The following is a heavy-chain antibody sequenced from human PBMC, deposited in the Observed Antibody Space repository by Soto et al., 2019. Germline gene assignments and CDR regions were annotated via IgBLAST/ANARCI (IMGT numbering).Heavy chain of an antibody. CDR2: INHRGST. CDR3: ARDGFCTSTTCRVGNWFDP. CDR1: GGSFSGYY. J-gene: IGHJ5*02. V-gene: IGHV4-34*01. D-gene: IGHD2-2*01. Sequence: SETLSLTFVVYGGSFSGYYWSWIRQSPGKGLEWIGGINHRGSTNYNPSLEIRVTISVDTSKNQFSLKLPSVTAADTAMYYCARDGFCTSTTCRVGNWFDPWGQGTLVTVSS.